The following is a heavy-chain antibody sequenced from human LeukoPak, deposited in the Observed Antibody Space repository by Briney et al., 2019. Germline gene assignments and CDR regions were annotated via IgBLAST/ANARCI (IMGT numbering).Heavy chain of an antibody. V-gene: IGHV1-69*13. CDR2: IIPIFGTA. D-gene: IGHD6-19*01. J-gene: IGHJ5*02. CDR3: ARGQQWLVVWFDP. CDR1: GGTFSSHA. Sequence: SVKVSCKASGGTFSSHAISWVRQAPGQGLEWMGGIIPIFGTANYAQKFQGRVTITADESTSTAYMELSSLRSEDTAVYYCARGQQWLVVWFDPWGQGTLVTVSS.